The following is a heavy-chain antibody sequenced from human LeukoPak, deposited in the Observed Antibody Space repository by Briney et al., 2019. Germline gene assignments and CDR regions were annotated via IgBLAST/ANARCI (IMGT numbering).Heavy chain of an antibody. D-gene: IGHD2-2*01. CDR1: GYTFIGYY. CDR2: INPNSGGT. J-gene: IGHJ4*02. V-gene: IGHV1-2*02. Sequence: GASVKVSCKASGYTFIGYYMHWVRQAPGQGLEWMGWINPNSGGTNYAQKLQRRVTMTTDTSTSTAYMELRSLRSDDTAVYYCARDSGERDIVVVPAARSFDYWGQGTLVTVSS. CDR3: ARDSGERDIVVVPAARSFDY.